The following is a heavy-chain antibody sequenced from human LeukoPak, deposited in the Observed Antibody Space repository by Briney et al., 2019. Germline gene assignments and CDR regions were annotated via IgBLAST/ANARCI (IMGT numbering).Heavy chain of an antibody. Sequence: SETLSLTCTVSGGSISSYYWSWIRQPPGKGLEWIGYIYYSGSTNYNPSLKSRVTISVDTSKNQFSLKLGSVTAADTAVYYCARSLITMVRGAYAFDIWGQGTMVTVSS. V-gene: IGHV4-59*08. J-gene: IGHJ3*02. CDR2: IYYSGST. CDR1: GGSISSYY. D-gene: IGHD3-10*01. CDR3: ARSLITMVRGAYAFDI.